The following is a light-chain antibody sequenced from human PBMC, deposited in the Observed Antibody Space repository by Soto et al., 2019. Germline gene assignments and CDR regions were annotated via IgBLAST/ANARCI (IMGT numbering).Light chain of an antibody. CDR2: DAS. Sequence: TQSPSSLSASVGDRVSLTCRASQDIRNFLGWYQQKPGQAPRLLIYDASNRATGIPARFSGSGSGTDFTLTISSLEPEDFAVYYCQQRSNGGLTFGGGTKVEIK. J-gene: IGKJ4*01. CDR1: QDIRNF. V-gene: IGKV3-11*01. CDR3: QQRSNGGLT.